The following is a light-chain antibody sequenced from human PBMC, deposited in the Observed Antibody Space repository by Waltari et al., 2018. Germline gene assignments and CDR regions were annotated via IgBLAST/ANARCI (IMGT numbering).Light chain of an antibody. CDR2: VIS. Sequence: DIQMTQSPSSLSASLGARVTITCRASKTINKYLNWYQKKPGRAPKVLISVISYLHTGVPSRFSGSGSGTDFTLTISSLQPEDFATYYCQQSDSLPLTFGGGTKVEIK. CDR3: QQSDSLPLT. J-gene: IGKJ4*01. V-gene: IGKV1-39*01. CDR1: KTINKY.